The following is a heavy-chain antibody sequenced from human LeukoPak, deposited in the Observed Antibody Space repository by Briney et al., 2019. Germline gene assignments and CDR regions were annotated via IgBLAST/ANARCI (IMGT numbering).Heavy chain of an antibody. V-gene: IGHV4-34*01. J-gene: IGHJ4*02. CDR2: INHSGST. CDR1: GGSFSGYY. CDR3: ARLNFWSGYTYYFDY. Sequence: SETLSLTCAVYGGSFSGYYWSWIRQPPGKGLEWIGEINHSGSTNYNPSLKSRVTISVDTSKNQFSLKLCSVTAADTAVYYCARLNFWSGYTYYFDYWGQGTLVTVSS. D-gene: IGHD3-3*01.